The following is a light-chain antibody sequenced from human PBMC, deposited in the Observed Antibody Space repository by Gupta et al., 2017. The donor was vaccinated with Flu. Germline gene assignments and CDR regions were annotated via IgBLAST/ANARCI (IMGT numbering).Light chain of an antibody. CDR1: ALPKQH. J-gene: IGLJ1*01. CDR3: QSADSSGTYFV. V-gene: IGLV3-25*02. Sequence: SYELTQPASVSVSPGETARSTCSGDALPKQHAYWYQQKSGQAPVVVIYKDTERASGIPDRFSGSSSGTIVTLTISGVQAEDEADYYCQSADSSGTYFVFGGGTKVTVL. CDR2: KDT.